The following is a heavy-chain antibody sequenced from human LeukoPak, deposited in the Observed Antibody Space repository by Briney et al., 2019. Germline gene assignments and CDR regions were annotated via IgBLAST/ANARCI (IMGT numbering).Heavy chain of an antibody. CDR3: TRDFSIRESYTLGY. CDR1: GGSISSSS. CDR2: ISDRGRHM. V-gene: IGHV3-21*01. Sequence: PSETLSLTCTVSGGSISSSSYYWGWIRQAPGKGLEWVSSISDRGRHMFYADSLKGRFTISRDNAKNSLYLQMNSLRAEDTAVYYCTRDFSIRESYTLGYWGQGTLVTVSS. J-gene: IGHJ4*02. D-gene: IGHD2-21*01.